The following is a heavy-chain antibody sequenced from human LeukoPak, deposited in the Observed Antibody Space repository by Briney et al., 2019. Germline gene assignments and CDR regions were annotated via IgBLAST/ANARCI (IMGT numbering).Heavy chain of an antibody. J-gene: IGHJ4*02. Sequence: GGSLRLSCAASGFTFSSYWMHWVRQAPGKGLVWVSRINRDGSTTSYADSVKGRFTISRDNAKNTLYLQMNSLRAEDTAVYYCARDKDWILFDYWGQGTLVTVSS. CDR2: INRDGSTT. D-gene: IGHD3/OR15-3a*01. CDR3: ARDKDWILFDY. CDR1: GFTFSSYW. V-gene: IGHV3-74*01.